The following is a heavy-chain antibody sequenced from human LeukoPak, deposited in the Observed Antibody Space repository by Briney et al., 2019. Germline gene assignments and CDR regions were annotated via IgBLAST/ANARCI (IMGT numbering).Heavy chain of an antibody. J-gene: IGHJ4*02. D-gene: IGHD4-17*01. CDR3: TRPSVTSDY. V-gene: IGHV3-73*01. CDR2: IRSRANSYAT. Sequence: GGSLRLSCAASGFTFSGSAMHWVRQASGKGLEWVGRIRSRANSYATAYAASVKGRFTISRDDSKNTAYLQMNSLKTEDTAVYYCTRPSVTSDYWGQGTLVTVSS. CDR1: GFTFSGSA.